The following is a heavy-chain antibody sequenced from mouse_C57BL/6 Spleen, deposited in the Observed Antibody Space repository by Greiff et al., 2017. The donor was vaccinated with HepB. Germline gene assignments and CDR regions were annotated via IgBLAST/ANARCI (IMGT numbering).Heavy chain of an antibody. CDR3: ARGGLTGNYFDY. V-gene: IGHV1-50*01. J-gene: IGHJ2*01. CDR1: GYTFTSYW. Sequence: QVQLQQPGAELVKPGASVKLSCKASGYTFTSYWMQWVKQRPGQGLEWIGEIDPSDSYTNYNQKFKGKATLTVDTSSSTAYMQLSSLTSEDSAVYYCARGGLTGNYFDYWGQGTTLTVSS. D-gene: IGHD4-1*01. CDR2: IDPSDSYT.